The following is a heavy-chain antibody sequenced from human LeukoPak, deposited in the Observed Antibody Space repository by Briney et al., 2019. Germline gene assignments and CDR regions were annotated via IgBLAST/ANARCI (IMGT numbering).Heavy chain of an antibody. Sequence: SETLSLTCTVSGGSISSYYWSWIRQPPGKGLEWIGYIYYSGSTNYNPSLKSRVTISVDTSKNQFSLKLSSVTAADTAVYFCARLTGYDWESSFDYWGQGTLVTVSS. D-gene: IGHD5-12*01. CDR2: IYYSGST. J-gene: IGHJ4*02. V-gene: IGHV4-59*01. CDR1: GGSISSYY. CDR3: ARLTGYDWESSFDY.